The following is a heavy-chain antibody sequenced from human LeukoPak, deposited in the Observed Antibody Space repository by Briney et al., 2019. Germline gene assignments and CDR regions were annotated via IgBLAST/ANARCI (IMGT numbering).Heavy chain of an antibody. J-gene: IGHJ3*02. CDR1: GGSFSGYY. Sequence: PSETLSLTCAVYGGSFSGYYWSWIRQPPGKGLEWIGEINHSGSTNYNPSLKSRVTISVDTSKNQFSLKLSSVTAADTAVYYCARGTTVTGGAFDIWGQGTMVTVSS. D-gene: IGHD4-17*01. V-gene: IGHV4-34*01. CDR3: ARGTTVTGGAFDI. CDR2: INHSGST.